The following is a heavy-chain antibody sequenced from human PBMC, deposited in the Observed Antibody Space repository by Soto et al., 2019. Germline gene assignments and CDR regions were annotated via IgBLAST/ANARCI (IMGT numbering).Heavy chain of an antibody. CDR2: MNPNSGNT. J-gene: IGHJ6*02. D-gene: IGHD3-3*01. CDR1: GYTFTSYD. Sequence: AASVKVSCKASGYTFTSYDINWVRQATGQGLEWMGWMNPNSGNTGYAQKFQGRVTMTRNTSISTAYMELSSLRSEDTAVYYCARASYGYDFWSGYSPYYYYYGMDVWGQGTTVTVSS. CDR3: ARASYGYDFWSGYSPYYYYYGMDV. V-gene: IGHV1-8*01.